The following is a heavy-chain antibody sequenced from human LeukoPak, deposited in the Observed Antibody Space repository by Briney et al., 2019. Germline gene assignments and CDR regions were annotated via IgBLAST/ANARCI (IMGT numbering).Heavy chain of an antibody. CDR1: GFTVSSKY. Sequence: GGSLRLSCAASGFTVSSKYMSWVRQAPGKGLEWVSVIYSGGSTHYADSVKGRFTISRDNSKNTLYLQVNSLRAEDTAVYYCARGGARANSAIDRYYYYGMDVWGQGTTVTVSS. J-gene: IGHJ6*02. D-gene: IGHD4/OR15-4a*01. CDR3: ARGGARANSAIDRYYYYGMDV. CDR2: IYSGGST. V-gene: IGHV3-53*01.